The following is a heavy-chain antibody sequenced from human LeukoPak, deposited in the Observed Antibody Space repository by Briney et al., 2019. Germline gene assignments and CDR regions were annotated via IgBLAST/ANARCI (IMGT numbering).Heavy chain of an antibody. V-gene: IGHV3-15*01. CDR2: IKSKTDGGTT. CDR3: TTDFDTMIVEH. D-gene: IGHD3-22*01. Sequence: GGSLRLSCAASGFTFSNAWTSWVRQAPGKGLEWVGRIKSKTDGGTTDYAAPVKGRFTISRDDSKNTLYLQMNSLKTEDTAVYYRTTDFDTMIVEHWGQGTPVTVSS. CDR1: GFTFSNAW. J-gene: IGHJ4*02.